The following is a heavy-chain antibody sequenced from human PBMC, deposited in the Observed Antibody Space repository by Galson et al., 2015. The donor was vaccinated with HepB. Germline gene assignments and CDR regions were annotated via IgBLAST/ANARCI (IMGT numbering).Heavy chain of an antibody. CDR3: AKDQADYYDSSGYYSPPDY. CDR1: GFTFSSYG. CDR2: ISYDGSNK. J-gene: IGHJ4*02. V-gene: IGHV3-30*18. D-gene: IGHD3-22*01. Sequence: SLRLSCAASGFTFSSYGMHWVRQAPGKGLEWVAVISYDGSNKYYADSVKGRFTISRDNSKNTLYLQMNSLRAEDTAVYYCAKDQADYYDSSGYYSPPDYWGQGTLVTVSS.